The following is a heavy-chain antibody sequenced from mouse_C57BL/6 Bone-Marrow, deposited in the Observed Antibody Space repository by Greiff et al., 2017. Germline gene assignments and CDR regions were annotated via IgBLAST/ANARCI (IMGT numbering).Heavy chain of an antibody. J-gene: IGHJ2*01. CDR2: IWSGGST. Sequence: VQVVESGPGLVQPSQSLSITCTVSGFSLTSYGVHWVRQSPGKGLEWLGVIWSGGSTDYNAAFISRLSISKDNSESRVFFKLNSLQADDTAIDYCARSIYYYGSSLDYWGQGTTLTVSS. CDR1: GFSLTSYG. CDR3: ARSIYYYGSSLDY. D-gene: IGHD1-1*01. V-gene: IGHV2-2*01.